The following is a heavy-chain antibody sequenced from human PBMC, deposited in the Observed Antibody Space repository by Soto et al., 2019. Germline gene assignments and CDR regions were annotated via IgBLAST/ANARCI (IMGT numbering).Heavy chain of an antibody. CDR2: ISYDGSNK. CDR1: GFTFSSYA. Sequence: PGGSLRLSCAASGFTFSSYAMQWVRQAPGKGMEWVAVISYDGSNKYYADSVKGRFTISRDNSKNTLYLQMNSLRAEDTAVYYCARDLYPLVWCVSYYYSYGMDVWGQGTTVTVSS. V-gene: IGHV3-30-3*01. CDR3: ARDLYPLVWCVSYYYSYGMDV. D-gene: IGHD2-8*01. J-gene: IGHJ6*02.